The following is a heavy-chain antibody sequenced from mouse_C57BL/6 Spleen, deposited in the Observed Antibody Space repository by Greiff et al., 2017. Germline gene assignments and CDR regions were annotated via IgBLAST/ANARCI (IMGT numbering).Heavy chain of an antibody. CDR3: TREGTTVPNFDY. CDR1: GYTFTSYT. Sequence: QVQLQQSGAELARPGASVKMSCKASGYTFTSYTMHWVKQRPGQGLEWIGYINPSSGYTKYNQKFKDKATLTADKSSSTAYMQLSSLTSEDSAVYYCTREGTTVPNFDYWGQGTTLTVSS. J-gene: IGHJ2*01. V-gene: IGHV1-4*01. D-gene: IGHD1-1*01. CDR2: INPSSGYT.